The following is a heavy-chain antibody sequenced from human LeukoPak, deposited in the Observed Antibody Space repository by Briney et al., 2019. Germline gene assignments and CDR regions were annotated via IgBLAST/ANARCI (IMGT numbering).Heavy chain of an antibody. CDR3: AIRKLGTYYFDC. D-gene: IGHD1-26*01. J-gene: IGHJ4*02. CDR2: IVWNTAAT. V-gene: IGHV3-9*01. Sequence: PGGALVLSCAASGFTFDNYAMHWVRQPPGKGLEWVSGIVWNTAATAYADSMRGRFTISRDNAKNSLYLQMNSLRVEDTAFYFCAIRKLGTYYFDCWGQGTLVTVSS. CDR1: GFTFDNYA.